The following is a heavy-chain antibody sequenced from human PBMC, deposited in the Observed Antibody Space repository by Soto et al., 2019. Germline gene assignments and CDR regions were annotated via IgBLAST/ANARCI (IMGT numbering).Heavy chain of an antibody. J-gene: IGHJ3*02. V-gene: IGHV3-11*05. CDR1: GFNFSDYY. CDR3: ARGGRMVVDACDI. D-gene: IGHD3-10*01. CDR2: ISSSSSYT. Sequence: QVQLVESGGGLVKPGGSLRLSCAASGFNFSDYYMTWIRQAPGKGLEWVSYISSSSSYTNYADSVKGRFTISRDNAKNSLYLQMNSLRAEDTAVYYCARGGRMVVDACDIWGQGTMVTVSS.